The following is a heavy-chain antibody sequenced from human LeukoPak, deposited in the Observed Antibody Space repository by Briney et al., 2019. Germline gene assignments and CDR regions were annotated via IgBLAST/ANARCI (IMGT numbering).Heavy chain of an antibody. Sequence: PGGSLRLSCAASEFTFSSYSMNWVRQAPGKGLEWVSSISSSSSYIYYADSVKGRFTISRDNAKNSLYLQMNSLRAEDTAVYYCARAGKGLIPNFDYWGQGTLVTVSS. J-gene: IGHJ4*02. CDR3: ARAGKGLIPNFDY. CDR2: ISSSSSYI. D-gene: IGHD3-10*01. V-gene: IGHV3-21*01. CDR1: EFTFSSYS.